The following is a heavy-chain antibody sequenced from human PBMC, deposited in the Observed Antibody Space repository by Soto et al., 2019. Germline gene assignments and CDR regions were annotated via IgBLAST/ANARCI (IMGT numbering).Heavy chain of an antibody. Sequence: ASVKVSCKASGYTYSTYHTSWVRQAPGQGLEFIGWINVDNGNTNYGEKFRGRVTVTTDTSTRTAYMELGSLSADDTAVYCCATDFGETVGASDYWGQGTPVTVSS. CDR2: INVDNGNT. V-gene: IGHV1-18*01. CDR1: GYTYSTYH. D-gene: IGHD1-26*01. CDR3: ATDFGETVGASDY. J-gene: IGHJ4*02.